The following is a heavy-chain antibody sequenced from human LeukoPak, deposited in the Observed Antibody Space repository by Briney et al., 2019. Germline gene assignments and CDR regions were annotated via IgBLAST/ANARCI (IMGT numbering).Heavy chain of an antibody. D-gene: IGHD2-15*01. J-gene: IGHJ4*02. CDR2: ITSSGRTR. CDR1: GFSFSSYE. Sequence: GGSLRFSCAASGFSFSSYEMNWVRQAPGKGLEWVSFITSSGRTRYYADSVKGRFTLSRDNTKNALYLQMNSLRAEDTAIYYCARESPHCSGVSCFFDYWGQGTLVTVSS. CDR3: ARESPHCSGVSCFFDY. V-gene: IGHV3-48*03.